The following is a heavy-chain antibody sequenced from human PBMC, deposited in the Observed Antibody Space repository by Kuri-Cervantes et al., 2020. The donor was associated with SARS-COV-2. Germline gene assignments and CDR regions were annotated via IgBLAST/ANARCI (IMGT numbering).Heavy chain of an antibody. CDR1: GFSFSDYY. J-gene: IGHJ6*03. CDR2: ISASGSNM. Sequence: GESLKISCAASGFSFSDYYLSWVRQAPGRGLDWVAYISASGSNMFYADSVKGRFTISRDNAKNSLYLQMNSLRAEDTAVYYCARGYYGSGSSPRYYYYYMDVWGKGTTVTVSS. V-gene: IGHV3-11*04. D-gene: IGHD3-10*01. CDR3: ARGYYGSGSSPRYYYYYMDV.